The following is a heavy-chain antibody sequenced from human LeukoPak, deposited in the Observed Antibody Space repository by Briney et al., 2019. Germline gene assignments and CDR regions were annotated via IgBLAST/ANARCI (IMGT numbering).Heavy chain of an antibody. V-gene: IGHV4-39*07. CDR3: ARSPRGYRFDY. J-gene: IGHJ4*02. CDR2: IYYSGST. D-gene: IGHD5-18*01. Sequence: PSETLSLTCTVSGGSISGSSYYWGWIRQPPGKGLERIGSIYYSGSTNYNPSLKSRVTISRDTSKNRFSLKLNSVTAADSAVYFCARSPRGYRFDYWGQGALVTVSS. CDR1: GGSISGSSYY.